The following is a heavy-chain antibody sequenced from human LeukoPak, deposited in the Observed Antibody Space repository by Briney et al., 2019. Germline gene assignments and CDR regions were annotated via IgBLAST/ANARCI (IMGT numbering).Heavy chain of an antibody. J-gene: IGHJ5*02. CDR1: GYTFTGYY. D-gene: IGHD3-3*01. Sequence: ASVKVSCKASGYTFTGYYMHWVRQAPGQGLEWMGWINPNGGGTNYAQKFQGRVTMSVDTSKNQFSLKLSSVTAADTAVYYCARTYYDFWSGTLGWFDPWGQGTLVTVSS. CDR3: ARTYYDFWSGTLGWFDP. V-gene: IGHV1-2*02. CDR2: INPNGGGT.